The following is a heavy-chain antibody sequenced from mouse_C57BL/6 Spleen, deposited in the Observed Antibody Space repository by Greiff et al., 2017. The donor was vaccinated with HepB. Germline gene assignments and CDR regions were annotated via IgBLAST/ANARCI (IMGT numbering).Heavy chain of an antibody. Sequence: EVQGVESGPGMVKPSQSLFLTCTVTGYSITSGYDWHWIRHFPGNKLEWMGYISYSGSTNYNPSLKSRISITHDTSKNHFFLKLNSVTTEDTATYYCARARDYDYTYAMDYWGQGTSVTVSS. CDR3: ARARDYDYTYAMDY. J-gene: IGHJ4*01. CDR2: ISYSGST. V-gene: IGHV3-1*01. CDR1: GYSITSGYD. D-gene: IGHD2-4*01.